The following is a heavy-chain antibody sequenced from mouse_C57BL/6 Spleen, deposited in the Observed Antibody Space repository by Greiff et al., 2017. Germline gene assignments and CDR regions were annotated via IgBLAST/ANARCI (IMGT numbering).Heavy chain of an antibody. D-gene: IGHD2-4*01. Sequence: EVQGVESGGDLVKPGGSLKLSCAASGFTFSSSGMSWVRQTPDKRLAWVATISSGGSYTYYPDSVKGRFTISRDHAKNTLYLQMSSLKSEDTAMYYCARQTYDYDPFAYWGQGTLVTVSA. CDR1: GFTFSSSG. CDR2: ISSGGSYT. CDR3: ARQTYDYDPFAY. J-gene: IGHJ3*01. V-gene: IGHV5-6*01.